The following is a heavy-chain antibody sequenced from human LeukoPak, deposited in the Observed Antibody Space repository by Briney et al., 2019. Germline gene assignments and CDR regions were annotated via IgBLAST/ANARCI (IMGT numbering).Heavy chain of an antibody. J-gene: IGHJ4*02. Sequence: PGGSLRLSCAASGFIFSNYWMSWVRQAPGKGLEWVANIKQDGSEKYYVDSVKGRFTISRDNAKNSLYLQMNSLRAEDTAVYYCAREGIGFYNDYWGQGALVTVSS. D-gene: IGHD2/OR15-2a*01. V-gene: IGHV3-7*01. CDR2: IKQDGSEK. CDR3: AREGIGFYNDY. CDR1: GFIFSNYW.